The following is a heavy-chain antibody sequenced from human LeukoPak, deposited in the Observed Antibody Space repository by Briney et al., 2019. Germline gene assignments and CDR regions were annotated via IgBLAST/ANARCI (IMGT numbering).Heavy chain of an antibody. CDR1: GGSFSNYY. V-gene: IGHV4-34*01. CDR3: ARGTAMVLRNNYYFDS. J-gene: IGHJ4*02. D-gene: IGHD5-18*01. Sequence: SETLSLTWAVDGGSFSNYYWSWISQPPGKGLEWVGEMNHGGSPNYSPSLKSGVTISVDKSKRQFSLKLSSVTAADTAVYYCARGTAMVLRNNYYFDSWGQGTLVTVSS. CDR2: MNHGGSP.